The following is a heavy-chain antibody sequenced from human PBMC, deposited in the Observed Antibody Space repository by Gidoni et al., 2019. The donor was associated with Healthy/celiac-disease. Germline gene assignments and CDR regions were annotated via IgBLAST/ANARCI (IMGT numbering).Heavy chain of an antibody. V-gene: IGHV4-39*01. J-gene: IGHJ4*02. D-gene: IGHD4-17*01. CDR2: IYYSGST. Sequence: QLQLQESGPGLVKPSETLSLTCTVPGGSISSSSYYWGWIRQPPGKGLEWIGSIYYSGSTYYNPSLKSRVTISVDTSKNQFSLKLSSVTAADTAVYYCAGVYGDQYYFDYWGQGTLVTVSS. CDR1: GGSISSSSYY. CDR3: AGVYGDQYYFDY.